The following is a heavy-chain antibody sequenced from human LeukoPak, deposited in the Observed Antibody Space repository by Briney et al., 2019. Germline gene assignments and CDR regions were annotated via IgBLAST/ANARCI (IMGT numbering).Heavy chain of an antibody. V-gene: IGHV4-59*01. D-gene: IGHD4-17*01. J-gene: IGHJ4*02. CDR1: GGSISSYY. Sequence: SETLSLSCTVSGGSISSYYWSWIRQPPGKGLEWIGYIYYSGSTNYNPSLKSRVTISVDTSKNQFSLKLSSVTAADTAVYYCARALRRSYFDYWGQGTLVTVSS. CDR3: ARALRRSYFDY. CDR2: IYYSGST.